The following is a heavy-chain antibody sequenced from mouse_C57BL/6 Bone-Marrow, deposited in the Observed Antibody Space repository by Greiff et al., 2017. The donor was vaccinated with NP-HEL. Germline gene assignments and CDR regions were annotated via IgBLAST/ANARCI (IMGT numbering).Heavy chain of an antibody. V-gene: IGHV3-6*01. CDR3: ARAYDNYLDY. CDR1: GYSFTSGYY. D-gene: IGHD2-3*01. J-gene: IGHJ2*01. CDR2: ISYGGSN. Sequence: ESGPGLVKPSPSLSLSCSVSGYSFTSGYYWYWIRRSPGNHLGWVGFISYGGSNNYSPSLKNRISITRYTSKNQFFLKLNSVTAEDTATYYCARAYDNYLDYWDRGTALTVTS.